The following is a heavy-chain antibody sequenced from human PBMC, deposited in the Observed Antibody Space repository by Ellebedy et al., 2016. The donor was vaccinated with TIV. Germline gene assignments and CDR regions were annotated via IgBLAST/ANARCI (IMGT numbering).Heavy chain of an antibody. Sequence: MPSETLSLTCTVSGGSITNDGYHWGWIRQTPGRGLEWVGTIHFSGLTSYNPSLKSRVTLSSDTSKAQVSLKLISVTAADTAIYYCASDSNNIRWFYFWGQGTLVTVSS. CDR1: GGSITNDGYH. CDR2: IHFSGLT. CDR3: ASDSNNIRWFYF. V-gene: IGHV4-39*07. D-gene: IGHD1-14*01. J-gene: IGHJ5*01.